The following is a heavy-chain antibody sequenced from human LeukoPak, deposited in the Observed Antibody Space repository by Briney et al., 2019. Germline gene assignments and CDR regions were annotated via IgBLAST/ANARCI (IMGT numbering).Heavy chain of an antibody. J-gene: IGHJ4*02. Sequence: GGSLRLSCAASGFTVSSNYMSWVRQAPGKGLEWVSVIYSGGSTYYADSVKGRFTIPRDNSKNALYLQMNSLRAEDTAVYYCARASRLAYCGGDCYYWGQGTLVTVSS. D-gene: IGHD2-21*02. CDR1: GFTVSSNY. CDR2: IYSGGST. V-gene: IGHV3-53*01. CDR3: ARASRLAYCGGDCYY.